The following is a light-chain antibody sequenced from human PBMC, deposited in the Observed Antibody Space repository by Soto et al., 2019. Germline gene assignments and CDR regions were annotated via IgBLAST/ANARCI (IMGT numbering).Light chain of an antibody. CDR3: QRYNNY. CDR1: QNISKW. Sequence: DVQMTQSPSTLSASVGDRVTITCRASQNISKWLAWYQLKPGRAPNLLIYDTSILKSGVPSRFSGSGSGTEFTLTISSLQPDDFATYYCQRYNNYFGLGTKVEIK. J-gene: IGKJ2*01. CDR2: DTS. V-gene: IGKV1-5*01.